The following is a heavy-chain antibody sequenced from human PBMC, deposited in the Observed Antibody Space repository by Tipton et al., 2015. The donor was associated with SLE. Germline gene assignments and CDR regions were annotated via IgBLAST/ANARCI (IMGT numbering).Heavy chain of an antibody. V-gene: IGHV3-21*01. CDR1: GFTFSSYS. D-gene: IGHD2-2*01. CDR2: ISSSSSYI. J-gene: IGHJ4*02. Sequence: SLRLSCAASGFTFSSYSMNWVRQAPGKGLEWVSSISSSSSYIYYADSVKGQFTISRDNAKNSLYLQMNSLRAEDTAVYYCARGGAVPAAGGGDPGWYWGQGTLVTVSS. CDR3: ARGGAVPAAGGGDPGWY.